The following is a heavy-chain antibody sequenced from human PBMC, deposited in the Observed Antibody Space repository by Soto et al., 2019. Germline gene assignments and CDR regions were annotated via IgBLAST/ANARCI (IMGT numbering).Heavy chain of an antibody. J-gene: IGHJ3*02. CDR2: IKQDGSEK. CDR3: ARDESGGSSTSCYDAFDI. Sequence: GGSLRLSCAASGFTFRIYWMSWVRQAPGKGLEWVANIKQDGSEKDYVDSVKGRFTISRDNAKNSLYLQMNSLRAEDKDVYYCARDESGGSSTSCYDAFDIWGQGTMVTGSS. CDR1: GFTFRIYW. V-gene: IGHV3-7*01. D-gene: IGHD2-2*01.